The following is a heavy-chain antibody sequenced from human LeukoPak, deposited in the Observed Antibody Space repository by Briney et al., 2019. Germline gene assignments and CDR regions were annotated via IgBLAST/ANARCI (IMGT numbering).Heavy chain of an antibody. D-gene: IGHD6-13*01. CDR3: AREMGYSSSWYPAY. CDR1: GYTFTSYG. V-gene: IGHV1-18*04. CDR2: ISAYNGNT. Sequence: ASVKVSCKASGYTFTSYGISWVRQAPGQGLEWMGWISAYNGNTNYAQKLQGRVTMTTDTSTSTAYMGLRSLRSDDTAVYYCAREMGYSSSWYPAYWGQGTLVTVSS. J-gene: IGHJ4*02.